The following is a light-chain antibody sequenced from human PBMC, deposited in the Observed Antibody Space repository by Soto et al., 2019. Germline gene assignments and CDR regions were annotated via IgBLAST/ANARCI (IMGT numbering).Light chain of an antibody. V-gene: IGLV2-14*01. CDR3: SANTISSAIQV. CDR1: ISDFVVYNY. Sequence: QSVLTQPASVSGSPGQSITISCTGTISDFVVYNYVSWYQQHPGKAPKLMIYGVSNRPSGVSNRFSGSKSGNKASLTISGLEADDEADYYCSANTISSAIQVLGIGTKVTVL. J-gene: IGLJ1*01. CDR2: GVS.